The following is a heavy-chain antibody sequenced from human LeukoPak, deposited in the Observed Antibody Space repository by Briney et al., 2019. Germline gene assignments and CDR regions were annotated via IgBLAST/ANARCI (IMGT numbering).Heavy chain of an antibody. CDR2: INPSGRI. J-gene: IGHJ6*03. D-gene: IGHD3-22*01. CDR1: GGSFSGYY. Sequence: SETLTLTCAVYGGSFSGYYWTWIRQAPGKGLEWIGEINPSGRISYKSSLKSRLTISVDASKNQFSLNLRSLTAADTAVYYCARGRHEVSMIVVVMTAVSYYLDVWGKGTTVTVS. V-gene: IGHV4-34*01. CDR3: ARGRHEVSMIVVVMTAVSYYLDV.